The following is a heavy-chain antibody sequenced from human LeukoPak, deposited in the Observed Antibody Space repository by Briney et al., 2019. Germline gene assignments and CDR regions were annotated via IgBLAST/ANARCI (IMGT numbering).Heavy chain of an antibody. Sequence: GGSLRLSCAASGFTFSSYSMHWVRQAPGKGLVWVSRINSDGSSTSYADSVEGRFTISRDNAKSTLYLQMNSLRAEDTAVYYCAKGGSYPIDYWGQGALVTVSS. D-gene: IGHD1-26*01. CDR3: AKGGSYPIDY. V-gene: IGHV3-74*01. CDR1: GFTFSSYS. J-gene: IGHJ4*02. CDR2: INSDGSST.